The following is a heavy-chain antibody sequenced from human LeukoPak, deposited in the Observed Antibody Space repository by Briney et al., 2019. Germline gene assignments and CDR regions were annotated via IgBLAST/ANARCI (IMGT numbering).Heavy chain of an antibody. D-gene: IGHD6-13*01. CDR2: ISSTSSTI. Sequence: GGSLRLSCAASGFTFSSYSMNWVRQAPGKGLEWVSYISSTSSTIYYADSVRGRFTISRDNAKNSLYLQMNSLRAEDTAVYYCARDQSSTWYAIGVGEESFQYWGRGTLVTVSS. V-gene: IGHV3-48*01. CDR3: ARDQSSTWYAIGVGEESFQY. J-gene: IGHJ1*01. CDR1: GFTFSSYS.